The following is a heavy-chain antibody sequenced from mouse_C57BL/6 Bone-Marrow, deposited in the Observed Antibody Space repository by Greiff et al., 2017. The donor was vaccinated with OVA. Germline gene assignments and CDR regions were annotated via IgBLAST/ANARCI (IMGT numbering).Heavy chain of an antibody. CDR3: ARIPYDYDAGYYFDH. V-gene: IGHV2-2*01. Sequence: VMLVESGPGLVQPSQSLSITCTVSGFSLTSYGVHWVRQSPGKGLEWLGVIWSGGSTDYNAAFISRLSISKDNSKSQVFFKMNSLQADDTAIYYCARIPYDYDAGYYFDHWGQGTTLTVSS. CDR2: IWSGGST. J-gene: IGHJ2*01. D-gene: IGHD2-4*01. CDR1: GFSLTSYG.